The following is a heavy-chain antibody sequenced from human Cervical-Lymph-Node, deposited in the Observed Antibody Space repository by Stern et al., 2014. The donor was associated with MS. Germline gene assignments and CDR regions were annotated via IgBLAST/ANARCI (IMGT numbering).Heavy chain of an antibody. CDR3: TTDRGADFDT. CDR1: GIPLNNAW. V-gene: IGHV3-15*01. D-gene: IGHD3-16*01. Sequence: EVQLVESGGGLVKPGGSLRLSWVVSGIPLNNAWMSWVRQAPGKGLEWGVRIKTKSEGGTTDYAAPVKDRFIISRDDSKNTMYLQMNSLKTEDTAVYYCTTDRGADFDTWGQGTLVTVSS. J-gene: IGHJ4*02. CDR2: IKTKSEGGTT.